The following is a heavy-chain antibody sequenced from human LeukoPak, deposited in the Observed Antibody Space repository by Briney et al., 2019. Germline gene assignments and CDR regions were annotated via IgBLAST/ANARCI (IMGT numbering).Heavy chain of an antibody. Sequence: HPGGSLRLSCAASGFTFSSYAMHWVRQAPGKGLEWVAVISYDGSNKYYADSVKGRFTISRDNSKNTLYLQMNSLRAEDTAVYYCAREYYILLWGQGTLVTVSS. CDR2: ISYDGSNK. CDR1: GFTFSSYA. J-gene: IGHJ4*02. V-gene: IGHV3-30*04. D-gene: IGHD3-10*01. CDR3: AREYYILL.